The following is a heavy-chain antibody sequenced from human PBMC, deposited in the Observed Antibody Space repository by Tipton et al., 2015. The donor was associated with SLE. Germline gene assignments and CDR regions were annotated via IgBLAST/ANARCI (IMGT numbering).Heavy chain of an antibody. CDR3: ARDLLRAYARPHYGMDV. J-gene: IGHJ6*02. Sequence: QSGAEVKKPGASVRVSCKASGYTFTTHYIHWLRQAPGQGPEWMGVINPSGGATDYSQRFQGRVTMTRETSTSTVYMDLSILRSEDTAVYYCARDLLRAYARPHYGMDVWGQGTTVIVSS. CDR2: INPSGGAT. V-gene: IGHV1-46*01. CDR1: GYTFTTHY. D-gene: IGHD2-8*01.